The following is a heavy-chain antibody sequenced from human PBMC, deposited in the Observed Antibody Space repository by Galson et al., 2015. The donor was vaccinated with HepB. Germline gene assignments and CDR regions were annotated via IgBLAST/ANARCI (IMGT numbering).Heavy chain of an antibody. CDR1: GGSISTSSW. J-gene: IGHJ6*02. CDR2: IFHSGTT. Sequence: SETLSLTCAVSGGSISTSSWWTWVRQSPGEGLEWIGEIFHSGTTNYNPSLKSRGHISVGKSKNQFSLKLRSVTAADTAVYYCARFIRFLEWSGRRDFYYGMDVWGQGTTVTVSS. V-gene: IGHV4-4*02. D-gene: IGHD3-3*01. CDR3: ARFIRFLEWSGRRDFYYGMDV.